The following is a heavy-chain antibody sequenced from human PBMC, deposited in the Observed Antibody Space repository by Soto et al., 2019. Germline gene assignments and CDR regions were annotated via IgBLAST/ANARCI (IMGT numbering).Heavy chain of an antibody. J-gene: IGHJ4*02. V-gene: IGHV3-7*01. CDR2: IKQDGSEK. D-gene: IGHD3-9*01. Sequence: GGSLRLSCAAAGFTFSSYWMSWVRQAPGKGLEWVANIKQDGSEKYYVDSVKGRFTISRDNAKNSLYLQMNSLRAEDTAVYYCARIRYFDWLPDPHYFDYWGQGTLVTVSS. CDR3: ARIRYFDWLPDPHYFDY. CDR1: GFTFSSYW.